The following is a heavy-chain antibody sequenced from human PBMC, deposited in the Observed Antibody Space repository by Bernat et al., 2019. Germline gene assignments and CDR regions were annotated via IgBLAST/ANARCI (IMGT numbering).Heavy chain of an antibody. D-gene: IGHD6-13*01. J-gene: IGHJ4*02. V-gene: IGHV3-23*01. CDR3: AEGAVGTDFDY. CDR1: GFTFSSYA. Sequence: EVQLLESGGGLVQPGGSLRLSCAASGFTFSSYAMSWVRQAPGKGLEWVSGISISGGTTYYADSVKGRFTISRDNSKNTLYLQMNSLRAEDAAVCYCAEGAVGTDFDYWGQGTLVTVSS. CDR2: ISISGGTT.